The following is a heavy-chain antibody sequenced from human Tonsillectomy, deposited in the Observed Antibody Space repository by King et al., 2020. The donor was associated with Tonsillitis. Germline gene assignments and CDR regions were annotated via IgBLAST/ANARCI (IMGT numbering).Heavy chain of an antibody. V-gene: IGHV3-74*01. CDR1: GFTFSSYW. CDR3: ARAVSGDHLVYSFDF. D-gene: IGHD4-17*01. CDR2: ISGNGIGT. J-gene: IGHJ4*02. Sequence: VQLVESGGGLIQPGGSLRLSCAASGFTFSSYWMNWVRQVPGKGLEWVSRISGNGIGTTYADSVKGRFTISRDNAKNTLYLQMNRLSAEDTAVYYCARAVSGDHLVYSFDFWGQGTLLTVSA.